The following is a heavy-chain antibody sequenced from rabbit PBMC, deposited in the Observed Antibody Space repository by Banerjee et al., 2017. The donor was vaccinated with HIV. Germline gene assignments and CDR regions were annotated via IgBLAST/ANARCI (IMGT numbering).Heavy chain of an antibody. V-gene: IGHV1S7*01. D-gene: IGHD6-1*01. Sequence: QLKETGGGLVQPGGSLTLSCKASGFTLSNGYWMCWVRQAPGKGLEWIGYVDPVFHRTYYATWVNGRFAISSHNAQNTLYLQLNSLTAADTATYFCARAYINGYGGYDLWGQGTLVTVS. CDR1: GFTLSNGYW. CDR3: ARAYINGYGGYDL. CDR2: VDPVFHRT. J-gene: IGHJ6*01.